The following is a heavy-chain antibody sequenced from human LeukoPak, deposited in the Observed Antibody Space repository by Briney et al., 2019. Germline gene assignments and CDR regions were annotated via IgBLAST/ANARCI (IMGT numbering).Heavy chain of an antibody. J-gene: IGHJ6*03. CDR1: GGSISGYH. CDR3: ARVPRSYYYYYYMDV. Sequence: SETLSLTCNVSGGSISGYHWSWFRQPPGRGLEGLGYIYYSGSSNYNPSLKSRVTISVDTSKNQFSLKLSSVTAADTAVYYCARVPRSYYYYYYMDVWGKGTTVTVSS. CDR2: IYYSGSS. V-gene: IGHV4-59*01.